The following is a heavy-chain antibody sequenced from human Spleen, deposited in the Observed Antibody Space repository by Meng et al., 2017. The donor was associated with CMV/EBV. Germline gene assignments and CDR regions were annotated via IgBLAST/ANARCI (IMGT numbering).Heavy chain of an antibody. D-gene: IGHD3-10*01. CDR3: ARGDFYGSTLNWFDP. CDR1: GYTLSNYG. CDR2: INPSGGST. J-gene: IGHJ5*02. V-gene: IGHV1-46*01. Sequence: QVQLVQSGAEVKKPGASVKVSCRTSGYTLSNYGGTWVRQAPGQGLEWMGIINPSGGSTSYAQKFQGRVTMTRDTSTSTVYMELSSLRSEDTAVYYCARGDFYGSTLNWFDPWGQGTLVTVSS.